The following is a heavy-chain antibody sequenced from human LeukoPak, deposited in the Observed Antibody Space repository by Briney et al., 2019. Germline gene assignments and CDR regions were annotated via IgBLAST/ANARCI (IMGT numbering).Heavy chain of an antibody. CDR1: GGTFSSYA. CDR3: ASQWTRGYSYGPSDY. J-gene: IGHJ4*02. V-gene: IGHV1-69*04. CDR2: IIPILGIA. Sequence: GSSVKVSCKASGGTFSSYAISWVRQAPGQGLEWMGRIIPILGIANYAQKFQGRVTITADKSTSTAYMELSSLRSEDTAVYYCASQWTRGYSYGPSDYWGQGTLVTVSS. D-gene: IGHD5-18*01.